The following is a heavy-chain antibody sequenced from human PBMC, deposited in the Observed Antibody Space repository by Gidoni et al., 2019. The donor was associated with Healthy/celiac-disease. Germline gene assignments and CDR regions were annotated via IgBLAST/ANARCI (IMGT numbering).Heavy chain of an antibody. J-gene: IGHJ2*01. CDR1: GGSISSGGYS. CDR2: IYHSGST. Sequence: QLQLQESGSGLVKPSQTLSLTCAVSGGSISSGGYSWGWIRQPPGKGLEWIGYIYHSGSTYYNPSLKSRVTISVDRSKNQFSLKLSSVTAADTAVYYCARDRYDSSGYYWYFDLWGRGTLVTVSS. D-gene: IGHD3-22*01. V-gene: IGHV4-30-2*01. CDR3: ARDRYDSSGYYWYFDL.